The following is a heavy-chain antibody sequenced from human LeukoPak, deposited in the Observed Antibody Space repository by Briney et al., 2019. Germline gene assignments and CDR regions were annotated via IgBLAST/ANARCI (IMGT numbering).Heavy chain of an antibody. CDR3: ARELRRDGYNPLDY. Sequence: ASVKVSCKASGYTFTSYDINWVRQATGQGLEWMGWINPNSGGTDYAQKFQGRVTMTRDTSISTAYMELSRLRSDDTAVYYCARELRRDGYNPLDYWGQGTLVTVSS. J-gene: IGHJ4*02. CDR1: GYTFTSYD. V-gene: IGHV1-2*02. D-gene: IGHD5-24*01. CDR2: INPNSGGT.